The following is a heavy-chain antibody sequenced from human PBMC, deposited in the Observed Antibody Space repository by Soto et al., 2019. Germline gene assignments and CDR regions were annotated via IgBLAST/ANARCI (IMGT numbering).Heavy chain of an antibody. D-gene: IGHD3-16*01. CDR2: INNDGSDK. CDR1: GFTFSRYW. V-gene: IGHV3-74*01. Sequence: GGSLRLSCAASGFTFSRYWMHWVRQAPGKGLVWVSRINNDGSDKDYADSVKGRFTISRDSAKNTLYLQMSSLRAEDTAVYYCARVVIGGERAFDIWGQGTMVTVSS. J-gene: IGHJ3*02. CDR3: ARVVIGGERAFDI.